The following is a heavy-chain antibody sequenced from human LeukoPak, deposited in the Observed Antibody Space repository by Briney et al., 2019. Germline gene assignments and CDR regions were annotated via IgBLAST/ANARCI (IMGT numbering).Heavy chain of an antibody. Sequence: PGGSLRLSCVASGFTFSNYGMHWVRQAPGKGLEWVAAISYDGITKQYADSVRGRFTISRDNSKNSLYLQMNSLRAEDTAVYYCAREGPPDDIVVVPAALDDAFDIWGQGTMVTVSS. CDR2: ISYDGITK. J-gene: IGHJ3*02. CDR1: GFTFSNYG. V-gene: IGHV3-30*03. D-gene: IGHD2-2*01. CDR3: AREGPPDDIVVVPAALDDAFDI.